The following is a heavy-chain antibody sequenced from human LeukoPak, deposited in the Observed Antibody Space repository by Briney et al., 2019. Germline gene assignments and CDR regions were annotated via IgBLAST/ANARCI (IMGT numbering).Heavy chain of an antibody. CDR3: ARNFDV. CDR2: TDHRGNT. Sequence: PSETLSLTCAIYSGSLTGYFWSWIRQPPGKGLEWIGGTDHRGNTKYTPSLKSRVSVSPDMSKNQFSLKLTSVTAADTAVYFCARNFDVWGRGTLVTVSS. J-gene: IGHJ2*01. V-gene: IGHV4-34*01. CDR1: SGSLTGYF.